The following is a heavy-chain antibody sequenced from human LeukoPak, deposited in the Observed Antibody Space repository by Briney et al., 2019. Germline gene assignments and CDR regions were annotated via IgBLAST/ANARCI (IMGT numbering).Heavy chain of an antibody. Sequence: ASVKVSCKASGYTFTSYDINWVRQATRQGLEWMGWMNPNSGNTGYAQKFQGRVTMTRNTSISTAYMELSSLRSEDTAVYYCARGGKFYYDSSGYSWGFDYWGQGTLVTVSS. CDR3: ARGGKFYYDSSGYSWGFDY. J-gene: IGHJ4*02. V-gene: IGHV1-8*01. CDR2: MNPNSGNT. CDR1: GYTFTSYD. D-gene: IGHD3-22*01.